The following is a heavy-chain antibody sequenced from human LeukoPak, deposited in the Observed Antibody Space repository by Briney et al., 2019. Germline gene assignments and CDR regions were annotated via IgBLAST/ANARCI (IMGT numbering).Heavy chain of an antibody. CDR2: IYYSGST. J-gene: IGHJ5*02. CDR3: ARGDMMLRGVIDEIDP. Sequence: PSETLSLTCTVSGGSISSSSYYWGWIRQPPGKGLEWIGCIYYSGSTKYNPSLKSRVTMSEDTSKNQFSLKLSSVTAADTAVYYCARGDMMLRGVIDEIDPWGQGTLVTVSS. CDR1: GGSISSSSYY. V-gene: IGHV4-61*05. D-gene: IGHD3-10*01.